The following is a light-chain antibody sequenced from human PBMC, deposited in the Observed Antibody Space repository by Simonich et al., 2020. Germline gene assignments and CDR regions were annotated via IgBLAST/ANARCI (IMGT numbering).Light chain of an antibody. CDR2: EGS. CDR1: SSDVGSYNL. J-gene: IGLJ2*01. V-gene: IGLV2-23*01. Sequence: QSALTQPASVSGSPGQSITISCTGTSSDVGSYNLVSWCQQHPGKAPQLMIYEGSKRPSGVSNRFSGSKSGNTASLTISGLQAEDEADYYCCSYAGSSTVVFGGGTKLTVL. CDR3: CSYAGSSTVV.